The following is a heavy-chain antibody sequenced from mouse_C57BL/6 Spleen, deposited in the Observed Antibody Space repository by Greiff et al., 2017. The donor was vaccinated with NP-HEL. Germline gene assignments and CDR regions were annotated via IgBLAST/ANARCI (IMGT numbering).Heavy chain of an antibody. J-gene: IGHJ2*01. D-gene: IGHD2-9*01. Sequence: DVQLQESGPELVKPGASVKISCKASGYSFTGYYMHWVKQSHGNILDWIGYIYPYNGVSSYNQKFKGKATLTVDKSSSTAYMELRSLTSEDSAVYYCARDKEPTMVTSLDYWGQGTTLTVSS. CDR2: IYPYNGVS. CDR1: GYSFTGYY. V-gene: IGHV1-31*01. CDR3: ARDKEPTMVTSLDY.